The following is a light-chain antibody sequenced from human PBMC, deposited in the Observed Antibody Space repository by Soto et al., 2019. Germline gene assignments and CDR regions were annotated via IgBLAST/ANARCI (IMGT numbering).Light chain of an antibody. J-gene: IGKJ1*01. Sequence: EIVLTQSPGTLSLSPGERATLSCRASQIVSSSYLAWYQQKLGQPPRLVMYATSSRATGIPARFSGSGFGTDFIFTISRLEPEDFAVYYCQQYGSSSWTFGQGTKVDIK. CDR1: QIVSSSY. CDR2: ATS. CDR3: QQYGSSSWT. V-gene: IGKV3-20*01.